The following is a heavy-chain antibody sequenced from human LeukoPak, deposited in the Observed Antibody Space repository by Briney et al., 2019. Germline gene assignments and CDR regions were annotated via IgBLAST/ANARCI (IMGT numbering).Heavy chain of an antibody. Sequence: PGRSLRLSCAASGFTFDDYAMHWVRQAPGRGLEWVSGINWNSGRIGYADSVKGRFTISRDNAKNSLYLQMNSLRAEDTAVYYCAKDRLSGPAYYYYYGMDVWGQGTTVTVSS. CDR2: INWNSGRI. CDR3: AKDRLSGPAYYYYYGMDV. CDR1: GFTFDDYA. D-gene: IGHD5-12*01. V-gene: IGHV3-9*01. J-gene: IGHJ6*02.